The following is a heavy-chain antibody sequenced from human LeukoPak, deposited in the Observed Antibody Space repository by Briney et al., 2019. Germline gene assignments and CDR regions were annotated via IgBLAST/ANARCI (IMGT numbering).Heavy chain of an antibody. CDR1: GFTASSNY. CDR3: AREVMAKRRAFDI. D-gene: IGHD2-8*01. V-gene: IGHV3-53*04. CDR2: IYSDDRT. J-gene: IGHJ3*02. Sequence: GGSLRLSCAVSGFTASSNYMSWVRQAPGKGLEWASVIYSDDRTYYAESVKGRFTISRHTSKKTLYLQMNSLRAEDTAVYYCAREVMAKRRAFDIWGQGTVVTVSS.